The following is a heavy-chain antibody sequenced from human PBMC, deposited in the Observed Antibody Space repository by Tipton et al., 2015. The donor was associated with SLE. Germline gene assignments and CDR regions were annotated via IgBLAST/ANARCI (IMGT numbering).Heavy chain of an antibody. CDR3: ARETGRYSSGWFDY. V-gene: IGHV4-61*01. Sequence: TLSPTCTVSGGSVSSGSYYWSWIRQPPGKGLEWIGYIYYSGSTNYNPSLKSRVTISVDTSKNQFSLKLSSVTAADTAVYYCARETGRYSSGWFDYWGQGTLVTVSS. CDR2: IYYSGST. D-gene: IGHD6-19*01. J-gene: IGHJ4*02. CDR1: GGSVSSGSYY.